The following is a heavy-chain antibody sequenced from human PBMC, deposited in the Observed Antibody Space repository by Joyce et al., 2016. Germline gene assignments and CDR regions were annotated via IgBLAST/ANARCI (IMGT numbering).Heavy chain of an antibody. CDR3: ARGGIVYDYSMDL. CDR1: GFTFSTSS. Sequence: EVQLVESGGGMVKPGGSLRISCAASGFTFSTSSMSWFRRAPGKGPDWVSAISSDSTYIFYADSVKGRFTVSRDNAKNSLYLQMNSLRAEDTAVFFCARGGIVYDYSMDLWGQGTTVTVSS. CDR2: ISSDSTYI. J-gene: IGHJ6*02. V-gene: IGHV3-21*02. D-gene: IGHD3-22*01.